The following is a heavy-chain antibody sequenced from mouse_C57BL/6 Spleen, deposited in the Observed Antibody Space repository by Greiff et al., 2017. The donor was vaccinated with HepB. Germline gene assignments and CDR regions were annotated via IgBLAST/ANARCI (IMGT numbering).Heavy chain of an antibody. CDR3: ARSSPYAMDY. J-gene: IGHJ4*01. V-gene: IGHV5-17*01. Sequence: EVKLVESGGGLVKPGGSLKLSCAASGFTFSDYGMHWVRQAPEKGLEWVAYISSGSSTIYYADTVKGRFTISRDNAKNTLFLQMTSLRSEDTAMYYSARSSPYAMDYWGQGTSVTVSA. D-gene: IGHD1-1*01. CDR1: GFTFSDYG. CDR2: ISSGSSTI.